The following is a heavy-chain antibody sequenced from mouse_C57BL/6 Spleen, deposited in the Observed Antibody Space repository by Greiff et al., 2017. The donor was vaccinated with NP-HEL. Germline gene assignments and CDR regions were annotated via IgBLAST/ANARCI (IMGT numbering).Heavy chain of an antibody. CDR1: GYTFTSYW. D-gene: IGHD2-4*01. CDR2: IHPNSGST. CDR3: ARWEDYDAGYFDY. Sequence: QVQLQQPGAELVKPGASVKLSCKASGYTFTSYWMHWVKQRPGQGLEWIGMIHPNSGSTNYNEKFKSKATLTVDKSSSTAYMQLSSLTSEDSAVYYCARWEDYDAGYFDYWGQGTTLTVSS. V-gene: IGHV1-64*01. J-gene: IGHJ2*01.